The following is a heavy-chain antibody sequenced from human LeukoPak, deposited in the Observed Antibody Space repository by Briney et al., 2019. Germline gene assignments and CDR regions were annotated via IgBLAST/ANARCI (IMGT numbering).Heavy chain of an antibody. CDR1: GFTFSSYT. D-gene: IGHD5-12*01. CDR3: ARSGRGYEDAFDI. J-gene: IGHJ3*02. CDR2: ISSSSSYI. V-gene: IGHV3-21*01. Sequence: GGSLRLSCAASGFTFSSYTMNWVRQAPGKGLEWVSSISSSSSYIYYADSMKGRFTISRDNAKNSLYLQMNSLRAEDTAVYYCARSGRGYEDAFDIWGQGTMVTVSS.